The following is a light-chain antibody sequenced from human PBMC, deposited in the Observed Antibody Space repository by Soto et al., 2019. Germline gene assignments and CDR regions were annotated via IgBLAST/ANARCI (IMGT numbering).Light chain of an antibody. V-gene: IGLV1-47*02. CDR1: SSNVGSNY. CDR2: SNN. Sequence: QSVLTQRPSASVPAGQRVTISCSGSSSNVGSNYVYWYQQLPGTAPKLLIYSNNQRPSGDPDRFSGSKSGTSASLAISGRRSEDEADYYCAAWDDSLSGYDVFGTWTKVTVL. CDR3: AAWDDSLSGYDV. J-gene: IGLJ1*01.